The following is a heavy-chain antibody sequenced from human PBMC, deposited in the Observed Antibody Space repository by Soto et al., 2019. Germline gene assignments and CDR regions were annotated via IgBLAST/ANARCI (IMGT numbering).Heavy chain of an antibody. J-gene: IGHJ3*02. CDR1: GGTFSSYA. CDR2: IIPIFGTA. CDR3: ARDFPNPIAVVHDAFDI. V-gene: IGHV1-69*06. D-gene: IGHD6-19*01. Sequence: TCKASGGTFSSYASSWVRQAPGQGLEWMGGIIPIFGTANYAQKFQGRVTITADKSTSTAYMELSSLRSEDTAVYYCARDFPNPIAVVHDAFDIWGQGTMVTV.